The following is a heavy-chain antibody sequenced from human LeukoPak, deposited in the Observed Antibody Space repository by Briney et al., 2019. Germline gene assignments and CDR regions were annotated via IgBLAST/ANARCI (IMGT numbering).Heavy chain of an antibody. CDR1: GGTFSNFV. J-gene: IGHJ4*02. CDR3: ARAGVGYFDS. CDR2: ITPMLGTA. D-gene: IGHD3-10*01. Sequence: SVKVSCKASGGTFSNFVFSWVGQAPGQGLEWMGRITPMLGTANYTQQFQGRITITADKSTRTTYMELSSLRSEDTAVYFCARAGVGYFDSWGQGTLVTVSS. V-gene: IGHV1-69*04.